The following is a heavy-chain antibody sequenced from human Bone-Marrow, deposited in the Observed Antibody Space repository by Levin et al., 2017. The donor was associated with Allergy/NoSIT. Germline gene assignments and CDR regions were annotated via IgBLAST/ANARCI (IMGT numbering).Heavy chain of an antibody. Sequence: GGSLRLSCEASGFAFTSFWMDWVRQAPGKGLEWVANIKVDGSAKNYVDSVKGRFTISRDNAKNSLYLQMNSLRDEDTAVYYCAKTPYNNGWHYFDHWGQGTLVTVSS. CDR2: IKVDGSAK. V-gene: IGHV3-7*01. CDR3: AKTPYNNGWHYFDH. CDR1: GFAFTSFW. J-gene: IGHJ4*02. D-gene: IGHD6-19*01.